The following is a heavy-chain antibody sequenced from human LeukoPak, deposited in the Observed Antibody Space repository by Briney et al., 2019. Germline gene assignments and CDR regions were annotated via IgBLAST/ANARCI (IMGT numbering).Heavy chain of an antibody. D-gene: IGHD2-8*02. CDR2: ISSSSSHI. J-gene: IGHJ4*02. CDR1: GFTFSSYT. CDR3: ARVVPGTGFFY. V-gene: IGHV3-21*01. Sequence: GGSLRLSCAASGFTFSSYTMNWFRQAPGKGLEWVSSISSSSSHIYYADSEKGRFTISRDNAKNSLYLQTNSLRAEDTAVYYCARVVPGTGFFYWGQGTLVTVSS.